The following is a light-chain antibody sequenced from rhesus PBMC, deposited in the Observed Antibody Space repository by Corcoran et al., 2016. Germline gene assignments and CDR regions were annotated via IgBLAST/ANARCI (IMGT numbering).Light chain of an antibody. CDR2: KSS. V-gene: IGKV1-22*01. CDR1: QSISRW. Sequence: DIQMTQSPSSLSASVGDTVTITCRASQSISRWLAWYQQKPGKAPTILIHKSSTLESGVPSRFRGIGAGTDVTLTISSRQSEDFATYNCLQYSESPPTFGQGTKVEIK. J-gene: IGKJ1*01. CDR3: LQYSESPPT.